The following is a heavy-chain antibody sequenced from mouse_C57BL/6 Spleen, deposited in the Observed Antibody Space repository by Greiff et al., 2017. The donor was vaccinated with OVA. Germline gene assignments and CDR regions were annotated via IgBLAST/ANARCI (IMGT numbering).Heavy chain of an antibody. Sequence: VKLQQSGAELARPGASVKLSCKASGYTFTSYGISWVTQSTGQGLEWIGEIYPRSGNTYYNEKFKGKATLTADKSSSTSYMALRSLTSEDSAVYFGATDYGNYDAMDYWGQGTSVTVSS. D-gene: IGHD2-1*01. CDR2: IYPRSGNT. CDR3: ATDYGNYDAMDY. V-gene: IGHV1-81*01. CDR1: GYTFTSYG. J-gene: IGHJ4*01.